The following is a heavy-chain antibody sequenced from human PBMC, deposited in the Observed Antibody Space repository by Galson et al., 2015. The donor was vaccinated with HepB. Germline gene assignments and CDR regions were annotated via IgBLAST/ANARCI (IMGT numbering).Heavy chain of an antibody. Sequence: LSLTCTVSGGSISSGGYYWSWIRQHPGKGLEWIGYIYYSGSTYYNPSLKSRVTISVDTSKNQFSLKLSSVTAADTAVYYCARLPTRGSFHFDYWGQGTLVTVSS. CDR3: ARLPTRGSFHFDY. V-gene: IGHV4-31*03. CDR1: GGSISSGGYY. D-gene: IGHD3-10*01. J-gene: IGHJ4*02. CDR2: IYYSGST.